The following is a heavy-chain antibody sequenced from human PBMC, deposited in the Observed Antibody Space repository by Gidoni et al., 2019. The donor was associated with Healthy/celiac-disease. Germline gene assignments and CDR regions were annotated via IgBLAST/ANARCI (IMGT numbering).Heavy chain of an antibody. Sequence: QVQLQESGPGLVKPSQTLSLTCTVSGGSISSGDYYWSWIRQPPGKGLEWIGYIYYSGSTYYNPSLKSRVTISVDTSKNQFFLKLSYVTAADTAVYYCARARNGPYNVLDYWGQGTLVTVSS. J-gene: IGHJ4*02. V-gene: IGHV4-30-4*01. CDR3: ARARNGPYNVLDY. CDR2: IYYSGST. CDR1: GGSISSGDYY. D-gene: IGHD1-1*01.